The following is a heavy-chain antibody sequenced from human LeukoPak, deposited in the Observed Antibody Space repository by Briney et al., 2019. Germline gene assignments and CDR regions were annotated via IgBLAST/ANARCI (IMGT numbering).Heavy chain of an antibody. D-gene: IGHD3-10*01. Sequence: SETLSLTCTVSGGSISSASYYWSWIRQPAGKGLEWIGRIDSSGSTDYNPSLKSRVTISVDTSKNQFSLKLSSVTAADTAVYYCASGVRDLRYVDVWGKGTTVTVSS. CDR3: ASGVRDLRYVDV. J-gene: IGHJ6*03. CDR1: GGSISSASYY. V-gene: IGHV4-61*02. CDR2: IDSSGST.